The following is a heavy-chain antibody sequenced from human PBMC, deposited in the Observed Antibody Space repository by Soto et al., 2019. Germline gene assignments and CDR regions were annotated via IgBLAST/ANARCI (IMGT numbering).Heavy chain of an antibody. CDR1: GGSVSGGNNY. V-gene: IGHV4-61*01. D-gene: IGHD3-16*01. CDR2: IYDNGSN. J-gene: IGHJ5*02. Sequence: SETLSLTCAVSGGSVSGGNNYWSRMRQPPGKGLEWIGSIYDNGSNNYNPSLKRRVTISEDTNKNQFSLKLRLVTAADAAVYCCAKYNSITDGGVFDPWGQGTLGT. CDR3: AKYNSITDGGVFDP.